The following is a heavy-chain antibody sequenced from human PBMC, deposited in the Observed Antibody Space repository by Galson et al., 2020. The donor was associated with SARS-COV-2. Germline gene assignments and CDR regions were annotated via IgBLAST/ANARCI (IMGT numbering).Heavy chain of an antibody. J-gene: IGHJ3*02. D-gene: IGHD3-3*01. V-gene: IGHV4-34*01. CDR3: ARARVITIFGVIITRDAFDI. CDR1: GGSFSGFY. CDR2: INHSGST. Sequence: SETLSLTCAVYGGSFSGFYWSWIRQPPGKGLEWIGEINHSGSTNYNPPLKSRVTISVDTSKKQFSLKLSSVTAADTAVYYCARARVITIFGVIITRDAFDIWGQGAMVTVSS.